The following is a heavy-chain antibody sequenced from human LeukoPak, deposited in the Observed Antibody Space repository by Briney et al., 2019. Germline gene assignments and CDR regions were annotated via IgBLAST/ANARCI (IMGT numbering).Heavy chain of an antibody. CDR2: IYYSGST. Sequence: SETLSLTCTVSGGSISSSSYYWGWIRQPPGKGLEWIGSIYYSGSTYYNPSLKSRVSISVDTSKNQFSLKLSSVTAADTAVYYCARGYENWFDPWGQGTLVTVSS. CDR3: ARGYENWFDP. D-gene: IGHD6-13*01. J-gene: IGHJ5*02. V-gene: IGHV4-39*01. CDR1: GGSISSSSYY.